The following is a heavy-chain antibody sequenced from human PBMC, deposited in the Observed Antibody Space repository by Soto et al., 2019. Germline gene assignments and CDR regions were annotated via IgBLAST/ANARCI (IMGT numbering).Heavy chain of an antibody. V-gene: IGHV4-30-4*01. CDR1: GGSISSGDNY. Sequence: SETLSLTCTVSGGSISSGDNYWSWIRQPPGKGLEWIGYISYSGRTYYNPSLGTRPTMSLDTSMNQFSLKLTSVTAADTAVYYCARDRRYYYDSSGYSVGNWFDPWGQGTQVTAPQ. CDR3: ARDRRYYYDSSGYSVGNWFDP. D-gene: IGHD3-22*01. J-gene: IGHJ5*02. CDR2: ISYSGRT.